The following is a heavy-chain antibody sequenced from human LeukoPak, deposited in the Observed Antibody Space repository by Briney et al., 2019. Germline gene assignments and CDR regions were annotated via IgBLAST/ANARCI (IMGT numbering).Heavy chain of an antibody. CDR3: ARTVAEYSSSWYSP. CDR1: GYTFTSYG. J-gene: IGHJ5*02. V-gene: IGHV1-8*03. Sequence: RASVKVSCKASGYTFTSYGINWVRQATGQGLEWMGWMNPNSGNTGYAQKFQGRVTITRNTSISTAYMELSSLRSEDTAVYYCARTVAEYSSSWYSPWGQGTLVTVSS. CDR2: MNPNSGNT. D-gene: IGHD6-13*01.